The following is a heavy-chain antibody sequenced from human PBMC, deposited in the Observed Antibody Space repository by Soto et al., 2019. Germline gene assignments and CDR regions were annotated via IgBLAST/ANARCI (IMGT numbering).Heavy chain of an antibody. CDR2: IYYSGST. CDR3: ARRCGTYFDF. J-gene: IGHJ4*02. CDR1: GGSISSYY. V-gene: IGHV4-59*01. Sequence: QVQLQESGPGLVKPSETLSLTCTVTGGSISSYYWSWSRQPPGKGLEWIWYIYYSGSTDSDPSLKRRVTISVATSKNQFPLKLSSVTAADTAVYCCARRCGTYFDFWGQGTLVTVSS. D-gene: IGHD1-1*01.